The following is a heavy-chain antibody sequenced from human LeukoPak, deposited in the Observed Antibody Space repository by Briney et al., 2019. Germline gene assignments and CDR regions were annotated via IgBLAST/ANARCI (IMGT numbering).Heavy chain of an antibody. J-gene: IGHJ3*02. CDR2: IIPIFGTA. CDR3: ASYYYGSGSYKNAFDI. D-gene: IGHD3-10*01. Sequence: ASVKVSSKASGGTFSSSAISWVRQAPGQGLEWMGGIIPIFGTANYAQKFQGRVTITADESTSTAYMELSSLRSEDTAVYYCASYYYGSGSYKNAFDIWGQGTMVTVSS. V-gene: IGHV1-69*01. CDR1: GGTFSSSA.